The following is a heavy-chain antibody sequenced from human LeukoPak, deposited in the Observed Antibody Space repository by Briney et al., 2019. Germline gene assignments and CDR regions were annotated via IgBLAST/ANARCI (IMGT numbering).Heavy chain of an antibody. CDR1: DDSITMYY. J-gene: IGHJ6*03. V-gene: IGHV4-59*01. CDR3: ARGRVSSSTWYSTYYYYFYMDV. Sequence: PSETLSLTCSVSDDSITMYYWTWIRQPPGKGLEWIGYVDHTGSANFNPSLNGRVSISRDTTKNLFSLRLRSVTAADTAVYFCARGRVSSSTWYSTYYYYFYMDVWGKGTTVTVSS. D-gene: IGHD1-1*01. CDR2: VDHTGSA.